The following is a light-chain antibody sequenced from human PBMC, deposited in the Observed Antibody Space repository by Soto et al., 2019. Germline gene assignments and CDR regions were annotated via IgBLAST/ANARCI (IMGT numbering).Light chain of an antibody. V-gene: IGKV3-20*01. J-gene: IGKJ1*01. CDR2: GAS. Sequence: EIVLTQSPGTLSLSPGERATLSCRASQSVSSSYLAWYQQKPGQAPRLLIYGASSRATGIPDRFSGSGCGTDFTLTISRLEAEDFAVYYCQQYGSSLWTFGQGTKVEIK. CDR1: QSVSSSY. CDR3: QQYGSSLWT.